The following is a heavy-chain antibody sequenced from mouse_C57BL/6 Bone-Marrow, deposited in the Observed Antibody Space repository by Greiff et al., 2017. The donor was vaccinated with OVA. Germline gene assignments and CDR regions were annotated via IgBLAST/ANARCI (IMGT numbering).Heavy chain of an antibody. D-gene: IGHD1-1*01. CDR1: GYTFTSYW. Sequence: QVQLQQPGAELVMPGASVKLSCKASGYTFTSYWMHWVKQRPGQGLEWIGEIDPSDSYPNYNQKFKGKSTLTVDKSSSTAYMQLSSLTSEDSAVYYCARDGSTYYYAMDYWGQGTSVTVSS. CDR3: ARDGSTYYYAMDY. CDR2: IDPSDSYP. V-gene: IGHV1-69*01. J-gene: IGHJ4*01.